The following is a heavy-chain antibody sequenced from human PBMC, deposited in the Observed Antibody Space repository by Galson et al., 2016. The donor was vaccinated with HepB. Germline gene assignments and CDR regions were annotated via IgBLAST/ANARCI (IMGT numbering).Heavy chain of an antibody. CDR1: GFTFSDYY. CDR2: ITSTSTYR. CDR3: ARGPYSSGWYGMDV. Sequence: SLRLSCAASGFTFSDYYVSWIRQAPGKGLEWVSYITSTSTYRDYTDSVKGRFTISRDNTKNSLYLQMNSLRADDTAVYYCARGPYSSGWYGMDVWGQGTTVTVS. D-gene: IGHD6-19*01. J-gene: IGHJ6*02. V-gene: IGHV3-11*05.